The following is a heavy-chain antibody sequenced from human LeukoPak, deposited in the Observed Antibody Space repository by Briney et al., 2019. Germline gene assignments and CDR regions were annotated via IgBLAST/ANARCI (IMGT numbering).Heavy chain of an antibody. CDR1: GFPFSSYA. Sequence: GALMLSCAASGFPFSSYAMHWVRQAPGKGLEYVSAISSNGGSTYYANSVKGRFTISRDNSKNTLYLQMGSLRAEDMAVYYCARWKQWLGSYYYYGMDVWGQGTTVTVSS. CDR3: ARWKQWLGSYYYYGMDV. J-gene: IGHJ6*02. D-gene: IGHD6-19*01. V-gene: IGHV3-64*01. CDR2: ISSNGGST.